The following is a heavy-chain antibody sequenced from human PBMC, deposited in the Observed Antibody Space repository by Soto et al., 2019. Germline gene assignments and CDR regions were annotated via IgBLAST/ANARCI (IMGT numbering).Heavy chain of an antibody. CDR1: GGSISSYY. D-gene: IGHD3-3*01. J-gene: IGHJ5*02. CDR2: IYYSGST. V-gene: IGHV4-59*08. CDR3: ARHLYDFWSAPFDP. Sequence: SETLSLTCTVSGGSISSYYWSWIRQPPGKGLEWIGYIYYSGSTNYNPSLKSRVTISVDTSKNQFSLKLSSVTAADTAVYYCARHLYDFWSAPFDPWGQGTLVTVSS.